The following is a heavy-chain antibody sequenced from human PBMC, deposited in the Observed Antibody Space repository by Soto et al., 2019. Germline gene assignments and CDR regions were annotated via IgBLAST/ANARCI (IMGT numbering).Heavy chain of an antibody. V-gene: IGHV4-59*01. J-gene: IGHJ6*02. Sequence: SETLSLTCTVSGGSISSYYWSWIRQPPGKGLEWIGYIYYSGSTNYNPSLKSRVTISVDTSRNQFSLKLSPVTAADTAVYYCAGGGYCTNGVCPPYYYYGMDVWGQGTTVTVSS. CDR3: AGGGYCTNGVCPPYYYYGMDV. CDR1: GGSISSYY. D-gene: IGHD2-8*01. CDR2: IYYSGST.